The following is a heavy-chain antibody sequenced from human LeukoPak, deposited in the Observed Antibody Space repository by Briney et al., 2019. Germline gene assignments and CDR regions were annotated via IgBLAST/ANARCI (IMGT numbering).Heavy chain of an antibody. V-gene: IGHV1-18*01. CDR2: ISAYNGNT. D-gene: IGHD3-9*01. Sequence: ASVKVSCKASGYTFTSYGISWVRQAPGQGLEWMGWISAYNGNTNYAQKLQGRVTMTTDTFTSTAYMELRSLRSDDTAVYYCARDNFDWLSLYYFDYWGQGTLVTVSS. CDR3: ARDNFDWLSLYYFDY. CDR1: GYTFTSYG. J-gene: IGHJ4*02.